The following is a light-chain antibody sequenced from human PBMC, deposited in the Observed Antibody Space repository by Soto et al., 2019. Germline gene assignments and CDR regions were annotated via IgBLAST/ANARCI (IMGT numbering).Light chain of an antibody. CDR2: DVS. V-gene: IGLV2-14*01. J-gene: IGLJ1*01. CDR3: SSYTSSSTPFYV. CDR1: SSDVGGYNY. Sequence: QFALTQPASVSGSPGQSITISCTGTSSDVGGYNYVSWYQQHPGKAPKLMIYDVSNRPSGVSNRFSGSKSGNTASLTISGLQAEDEAEYYCSSYTSSSTPFYVFGTGTKLTVL.